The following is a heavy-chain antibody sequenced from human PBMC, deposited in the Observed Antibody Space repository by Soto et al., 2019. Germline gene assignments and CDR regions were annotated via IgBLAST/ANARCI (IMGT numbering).Heavy chain of an antibody. CDR2: ISSSGVVI. D-gene: IGHD1-1*01. V-gene: IGHV3-11*01. J-gene: IGHJ4*02. Sequence: LVKPGGSLRLXXAASAXXXXXXXMSWIRQAXXXXXXWVAHISSSGVVIYYADSVKGRFTISRDNAKNSLYLQMNSLRAEDTAVYFCATRVGDAYNSNFDYWGQGTLVTVSS. CDR3: ATRVGDAYNSNFDY. CDR1: AXXXXXXX.